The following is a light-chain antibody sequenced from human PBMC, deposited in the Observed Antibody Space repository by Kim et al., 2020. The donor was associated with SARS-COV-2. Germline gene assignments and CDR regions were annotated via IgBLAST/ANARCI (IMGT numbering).Light chain of an antibody. V-gene: IGLV3-21*04. CDR3: QVWDSSSDHSYV. CDR2: YDS. Sequence: SYELTQPPSVSVAPGKTARITCGGNNIGSKSVHWYQQKPGQAPVVVIYYDSDRPSGIPERFSGSNSGNTATLTISRVEAGDEADYYCQVWDSSSDHSYVF. CDR1: NIGSKS. J-gene: IGLJ1*01.